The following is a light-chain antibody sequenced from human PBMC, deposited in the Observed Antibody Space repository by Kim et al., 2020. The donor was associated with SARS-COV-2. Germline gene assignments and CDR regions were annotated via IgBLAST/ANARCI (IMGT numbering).Light chain of an antibody. J-gene: IGKJ1*01. CDR1: QDIRSY. CDR3: QQYHTYPRA. Sequence: APLGASVTRTCRAHQDIRSYLAWFQQKPANAPQSLFSGASSLRSWVPSKFSGRGSETHLTLIISNVQPEDCATYYCQQYHTYPRAFGQGTKVDIK. V-gene: IGKV1-16*02. CDR2: GAS.